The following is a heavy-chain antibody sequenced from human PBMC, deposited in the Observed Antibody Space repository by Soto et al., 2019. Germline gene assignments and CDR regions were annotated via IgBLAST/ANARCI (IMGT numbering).Heavy chain of an antibody. CDR3: ARDDGISTTCYIGY. V-gene: IGHV1-69*04. CDR2: IIPILGIA. D-gene: IGHD2-2*02. Sequence: SVKVSCKASGGTFSSYTISWVRQAPGQGLERMGRIIPILGIANSAQKFQGRVTITADKSTSTAYMELSSLRSEDTAVDYCARDDGISTTCYIGYWGEGGLVTV. CDR1: GGTFSSYT. J-gene: IGHJ4*02.